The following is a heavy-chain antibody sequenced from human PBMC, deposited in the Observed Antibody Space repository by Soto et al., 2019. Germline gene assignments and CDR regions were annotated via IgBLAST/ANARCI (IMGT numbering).Heavy chain of an antibody. CDR2: IYYSGST. CDR1: GGSISSCY. V-gene: IGHV4-59*01. J-gene: IGHJ1*01. Sequence: PSETLSLTCTVSGGSISSCYWSWIRQPPGKGLEWIGYIYYSGSTNYNPSLKSRVTISVDTSKNQFSLKLSSVTAADTAVYYCASLGYCSGGSCYSGYFQHWGQGTLVTVSS. D-gene: IGHD2-15*01. CDR3: ASLGYCSGGSCYSGYFQH.